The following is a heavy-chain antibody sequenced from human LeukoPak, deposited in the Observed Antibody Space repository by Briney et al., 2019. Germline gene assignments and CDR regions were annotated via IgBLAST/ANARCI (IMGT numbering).Heavy chain of an antibody. CDR2: IYHSGIT. D-gene: IGHD4-17*01. CDR3: ARGRTTPPGDYIFDY. Sequence: SETLSLTCAVSGGSINSGGFSWSWIRKPPGRDLEWMSYIYHSGITYYNPSLESRVTMSLDTPKNQFSLELTSVTAADTAVYYCARGRTTPPGDYIFDYWGQGALVTVSS. V-gene: IGHV4-30-2*01. J-gene: IGHJ4*02. CDR1: GGSINSGGFS.